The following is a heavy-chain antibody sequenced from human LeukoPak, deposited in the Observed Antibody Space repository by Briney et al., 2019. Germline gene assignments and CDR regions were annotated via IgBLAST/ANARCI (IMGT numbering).Heavy chain of an antibody. Sequence: SVKVSCKASGYTFTSYDINWVRQAPGQGLEWMGGIIPIFGTANYAQKFQGRVTITADKSTSTAYMELSSLRSEDTAVYYCAREFIQLWLLDPWGQGTLVTVSS. CDR1: GYTFTSYD. J-gene: IGHJ5*02. V-gene: IGHV1-69*06. CDR2: IIPIFGTA. CDR3: AREFIQLWLLDP. D-gene: IGHD5-18*01.